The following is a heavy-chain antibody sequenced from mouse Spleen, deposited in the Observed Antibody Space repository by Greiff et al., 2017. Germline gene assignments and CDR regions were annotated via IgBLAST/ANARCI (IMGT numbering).Heavy chain of an antibody. Sequence: QVQLQQSGPELVKPGASVKISCKASGYAFSSSWMNWVKQRPGKGLEWIGRIYPGDGDTNYNGKFKGKATLTADKSSSTAYMQLSSLTSEDSAVYFCARSGSGKVFDYWGQGTTLTVSS. V-gene: IGHV1-82*01. D-gene: IGHD4-1*01. CDR3: ARSGSGKVFDY. CDR1: GYAFSSSW. CDR2: IYPGDGDT. J-gene: IGHJ2*01.